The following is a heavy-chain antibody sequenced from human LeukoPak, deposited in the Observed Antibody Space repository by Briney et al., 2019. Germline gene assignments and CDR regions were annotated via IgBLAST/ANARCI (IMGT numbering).Heavy chain of an antibody. CDR3: AGERRSCSGTNCYSGLDF. J-gene: IGHJ4*02. D-gene: IGHD2-15*01. CDR1: GFTFSSNY. Sequence: PGGSLRLSCAVSGFTFSSNYMSWVRQAPGKGLEWVSMIHSGGNTYYADSVKGRFTISRDTSKKTLNLQMNSLRLNGPTVYYWAGERRSCSGTNCYSGLDFWGQGTLVTVSS. CDR2: IHSGGNT. V-gene: IGHV3-53*01.